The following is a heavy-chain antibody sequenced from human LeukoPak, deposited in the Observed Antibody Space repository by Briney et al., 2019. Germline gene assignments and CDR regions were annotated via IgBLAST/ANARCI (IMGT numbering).Heavy chain of an antibody. CDR3: ARVRTPITMVRGDRGLGY. J-gene: IGHJ4*02. V-gene: IGHV3-33*01. CDR1: GFTFSSYG. D-gene: IGHD3-10*01. Sequence: PGGSLRLSCAASGFTFSSYGMHWVRQAPGKGLVWVAVIWYDGSNKYYADSVKGRFTISRDNSKNTLYLQMNSLRAEDTAVYYCARVRTPITMVRGDRGLGYWGQGTLVTVSS. CDR2: IWYDGSNK.